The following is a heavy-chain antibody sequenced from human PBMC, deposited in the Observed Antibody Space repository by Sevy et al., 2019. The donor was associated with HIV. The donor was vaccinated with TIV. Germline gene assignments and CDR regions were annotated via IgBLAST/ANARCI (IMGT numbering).Heavy chain of an antibody. V-gene: IGHV1-18*01. Sequence: ASVKVSCKASGYTFTSYGISWVRQAPGQGLEWMGWISAYNGNTNYAQKLQGRVTMTTDTSTSTAYMELRSLRSDDTAVYYCARVGWLDNPVGVSGYYYGMDVWGQGTTVTVSS. CDR1: GYTFTSYG. CDR2: ISAYNGNT. CDR3: ARVGWLDNPVGVSGYYYGMDV. J-gene: IGHJ6*02. D-gene: IGHD5-12*01.